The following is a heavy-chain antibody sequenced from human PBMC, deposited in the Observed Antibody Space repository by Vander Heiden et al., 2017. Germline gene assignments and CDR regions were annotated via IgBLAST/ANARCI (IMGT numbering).Heavy chain of an antibody. J-gene: IGHJ4*02. CDR3: AKDIDESSVWSAPDFDS. D-gene: IGHD6-19*01. Sequence: EVNLVESGGGLVQPGGSLRLSCVAPGSTFDDYALHWVRQAPGKGLEWVSGISWNSVNIGYAVSLEGRFTISRDNAKNSLYLQMDSLRADDTALYYCAKDIDESSVWSAPDFDSWGQGIQVTVSS. V-gene: IGHV3-9*01. CDR2: ISWNSVNI. CDR1: GSTFDDYA.